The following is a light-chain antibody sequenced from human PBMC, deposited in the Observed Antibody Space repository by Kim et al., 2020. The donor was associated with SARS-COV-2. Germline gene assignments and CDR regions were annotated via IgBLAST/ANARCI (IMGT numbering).Light chain of an antibody. V-gene: IGKV1-NL1*01. CDR3: QQYYAVPFT. CDR1: QGISSS. J-gene: IGKJ2*01. Sequence: SASVGDRVTIPCRAGQGISSSLAWFQQKPGTAPKLLISATSKLEDGVPARFSGRGPGTEFTLTISSLQPEDVATYFCQQYYAVPFTFGQGTKLEI. CDR2: ATS.